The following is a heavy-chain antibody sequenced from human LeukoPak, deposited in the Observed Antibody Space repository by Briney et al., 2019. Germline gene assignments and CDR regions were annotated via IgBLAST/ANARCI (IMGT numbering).Heavy chain of an antibody. D-gene: IGHD6-19*01. J-gene: IGHJ4*02. Sequence: PGGSLRLSCAASGFTFSSYAMSWVRQAPGKGLEWVSAISGSGGSTYYADSVKGRFTISRDNSENTLYLQMNSLRAEDTAVYYCAKVEQQWLVPSYYFDYWGQGTLVTVSS. V-gene: IGHV3-23*01. CDR3: AKVEQQWLVPSYYFDY. CDR1: GFTFSSYA. CDR2: ISGSGGST.